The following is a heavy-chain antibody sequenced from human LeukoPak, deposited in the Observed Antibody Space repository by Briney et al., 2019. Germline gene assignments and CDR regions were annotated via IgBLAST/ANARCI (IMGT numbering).Heavy chain of an antibody. D-gene: IGHD2-21*02. V-gene: IGHV2-70*04. CDR2: IDWDDDK. CDR1: GFSLSTRGMR. CDR3: ARTPYCGGDCYVDY. Sequence: SGPALVKPAQTLTLTCTFSGFSLSTRGMRVSWIRQPPGKAREWLSRIDWDDDKFYSTSLKTRLTISKDTSKNQVVLTMTNMDPVDTATYYCARTPYCGGDCYVDYWGQGTLVTVSS. J-gene: IGHJ4*02.